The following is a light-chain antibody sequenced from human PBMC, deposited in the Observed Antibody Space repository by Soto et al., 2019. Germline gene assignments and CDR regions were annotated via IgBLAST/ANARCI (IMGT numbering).Light chain of an antibody. CDR3: QSYDSSSWV. CDR2: GNS. Sequence: QSVLTQPPSVSGAPGQGVTISCTGSSSNIGAGYDVHWYQQLPGTAPKLLIYGNSNRPSGVPDRFSGSKSGTSASLAITGLQAEDEADYYCQSYDSSSWVFGGGTKLTVL. CDR1: SSNIGAGYD. J-gene: IGLJ3*02. V-gene: IGLV1-40*01.